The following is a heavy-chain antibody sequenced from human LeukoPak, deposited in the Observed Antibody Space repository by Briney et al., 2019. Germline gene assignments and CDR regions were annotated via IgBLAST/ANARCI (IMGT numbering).Heavy chain of an antibody. D-gene: IGHD6-13*01. CDR1: GGSISTYY. V-gene: IGHV4-4*09. J-gene: IGHJ5*01. CDR2: ISGSRNT. CDR3: VRLPDRSIWLDF. Sequence: SETLSLTCSVSGGSISTYYWSWIRQPPGKGLEWIGYISGSRNTNYSPSLKSRVTMSVDTSKNQFSLRLRSVTAADTAVYYCVRLPDRSIWLDFWGRGTLVTVSS.